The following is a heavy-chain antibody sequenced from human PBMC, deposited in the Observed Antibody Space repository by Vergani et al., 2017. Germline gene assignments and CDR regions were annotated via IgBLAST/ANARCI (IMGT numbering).Heavy chain of an antibody. D-gene: IGHD1-26*01. Sequence: EVQLVQSGAEVKKPGESLRISCKGSGYRFTSYWISWVRQMPGKGLEWMGRIYPSDSYTNYSPSFQGHVTISADKSISTAYWQWSSLKASDTAMYYCARPRGAQIELDYWGRGRLVTVSS. CDR2: IYPSDSYT. J-gene: IGHJ4*02. CDR1: GYRFTSYW. CDR3: ARPRGAQIELDY. V-gene: IGHV5-10-1*03.